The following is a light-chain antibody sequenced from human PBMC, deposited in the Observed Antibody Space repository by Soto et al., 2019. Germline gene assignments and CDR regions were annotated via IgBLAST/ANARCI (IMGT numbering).Light chain of an antibody. V-gene: IGLV1-47*01. J-gene: IGLJ1*01. CDR2: RNN. CDR1: SFNIGSNY. Sequence: QSVLTQPPSASGTPGQRVTISCSGSSFNIGSNYVYWYHQLPGTAPKLLIYRNNQRPSGVPDRFSGSKSGTSASLAISGLRSEDEADYYCAAWDDSLGEVFGTGTKVTVL. CDR3: AAWDDSLGEV.